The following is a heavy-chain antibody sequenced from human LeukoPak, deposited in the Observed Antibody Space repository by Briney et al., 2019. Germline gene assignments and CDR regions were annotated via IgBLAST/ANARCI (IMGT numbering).Heavy chain of an antibody. V-gene: IGHV4-34*01. CDR2: INHSGST. CDR3: ARQRVAADGVGILDY. Sequence: SETLSLTCTVSGGSFTVYYWTWIRQSPGKGLEWLGEINHSGSTKYNPSLTSRASISVDTSKNQFSLRLTSVTAADTAVYYCARQRVAADGVGILDYWGLRALVTVSS. J-gene: IGHJ4*02. D-gene: IGHD1-26*01. CDR1: GGSFTVYY.